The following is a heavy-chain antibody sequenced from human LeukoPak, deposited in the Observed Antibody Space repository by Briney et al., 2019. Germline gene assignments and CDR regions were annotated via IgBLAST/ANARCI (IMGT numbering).Heavy chain of an antibody. D-gene: IGHD3/OR15-3a*01. V-gene: IGHV3-9*01. CDR3: AKWGDFWTGLNNWYFEL. CDR1: GFTFDDYA. J-gene: IGHJ2*01. CDR2: ISWNSGSI. Sequence: PGGSLRLSCAASGFTFDDYAMHWVRQAPGKGLEWVSGISWNSGSIGYADSVKGRFTISRDNAKNSLYLQMNSLRAEDTALYYCAKWGDFWTGLNNWYFELWGRGTLVTVSS.